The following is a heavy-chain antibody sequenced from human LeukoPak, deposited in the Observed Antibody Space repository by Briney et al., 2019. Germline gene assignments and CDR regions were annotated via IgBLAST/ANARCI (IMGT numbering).Heavy chain of an antibody. D-gene: IGHD4-17*01. J-gene: IGHJ4*02. CDR3: VSAFDYGPLNPFHF. V-gene: IGHV3-48*03. CDR1: GFTFISHE. Sequence: PGGSLRLSCATSGFTFISHEMSWLRQAPGKGLQWIAYTSSRADTIYYTESVRGGFTASRDYSKDSLYLQMTRLRAEDTPLCKSVSAFDYGPLNPFHFWARGTRVAVSS. CDR2: TSSRADTI.